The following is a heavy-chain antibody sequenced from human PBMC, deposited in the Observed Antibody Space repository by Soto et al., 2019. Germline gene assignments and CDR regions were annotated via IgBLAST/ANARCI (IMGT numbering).Heavy chain of an antibody. CDR1: GFTFSSSA. Sequence: EVRLLESGGGLAQPGGSRRLSCAASGFTFSSSAMNWVRQAPGKGLEWVSSIRVGGGDTFYADSVRGRFTVSRDISRNTRYLQMNSVRAEDTAIYYCAKCSVGTVRTSGWCNWFDPWGQGTLVTVSS. D-gene: IGHD6-19*01. CDR3: AKCSVGTVRTSGWCNWFDP. V-gene: IGHV3-23*01. CDR2: IRVGGGDT. J-gene: IGHJ5*02.